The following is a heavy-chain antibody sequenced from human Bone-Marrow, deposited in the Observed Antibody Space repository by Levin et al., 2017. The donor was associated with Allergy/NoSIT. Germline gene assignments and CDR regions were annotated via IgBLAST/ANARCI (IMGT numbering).Heavy chain of an antibody. CDR2: ISGSGGSI. V-gene: IGHV3-23*01. D-gene: IGHD1-26*01. CDR1: GFTLRNYA. CDR3: AREVGPTSKAFDY. Sequence: GGSLRLSCAVSGFTLRNYAMSWVRQAPGKGLEWVSAISGSGGSIYYADSVRGRFTMSKDNSRNILYLQMNSLRVEDMAFYFCAREVGPTSKAFDYWGPGTLVIVSS. J-gene: IGHJ4*02.